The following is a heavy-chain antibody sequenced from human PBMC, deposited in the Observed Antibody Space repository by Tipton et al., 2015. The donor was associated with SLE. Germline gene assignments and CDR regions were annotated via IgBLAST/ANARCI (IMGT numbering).Heavy chain of an antibody. CDR1: GGSISSSGYY. D-gene: IGHD3-22*01. CDR2: IYYSGTT. J-gene: IGHJ4*02. CDR3: ARGGDYYDSSGY. V-gene: IGHV4-39*07. Sequence: TLSLTCTVSGGSISSSGYYWDWIRQPPGKGLEWIGNIYYSGTTNDNPSLKSRVTISVDTSKNQFSLKVSSVTAADTAVYYCARGGDYYDSSGYWGQGTLVTVSS.